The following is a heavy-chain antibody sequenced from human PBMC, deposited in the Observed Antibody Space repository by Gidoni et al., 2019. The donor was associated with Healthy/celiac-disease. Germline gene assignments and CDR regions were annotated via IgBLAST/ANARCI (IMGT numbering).Heavy chain of an antibody. CDR3: ARLWFGSSHDFDY. CDR1: GGSISSSSYY. CDR2: IYYSGST. Sequence: QLQLQESGPGLVKPSETLSLTCTVSGGSISSSSYYWGWIRQPPGKGLEWIGSIYYSGSTYYNPPLKSRVTISVDTSKNQFSLKLSSVTAADTAVYYCARLWFGSSHDFDYWGQGTLVTVSS. D-gene: IGHD6-6*01. V-gene: IGHV4-39*01. J-gene: IGHJ4*02.